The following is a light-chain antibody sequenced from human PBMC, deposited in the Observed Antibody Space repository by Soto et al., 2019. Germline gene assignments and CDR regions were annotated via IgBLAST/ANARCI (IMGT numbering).Light chain of an antibody. CDR1: NSDVGGYNY. CDR2: ELS. V-gene: IGLV2-8*01. CDR3: SSYAGSNNFVV. J-gene: IGLJ2*01. Sequence: QSALTQPPSASGSPGQSVTISCTGTNSDVGGYNYVSWYQQHPGKAPKLMIYELSKRPSGVPDRFSGSTSGNTASLTVSGLQAEDEADYYCSSYAGSNNFVVFGGGTKLTVL.